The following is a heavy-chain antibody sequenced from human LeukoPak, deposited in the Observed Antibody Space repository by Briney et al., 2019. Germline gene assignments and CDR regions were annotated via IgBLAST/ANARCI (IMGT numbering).Heavy chain of an antibody. Sequence: GGSLRPSCAASGFTFSSYAMNWVRQAPGKGLEWVSRISGSDGSTYYADFVKGRFTNSRDNSKNTLHLQMNSLRAEDTAVYYCAKSLGVGGYTRYKGFDQWGQGTLVPVSS. CDR3: AKSLGVGGYTRYKGFDQ. V-gene: IGHV3-23*01. J-gene: IGHJ4*02. CDR1: GFTFSSYA. D-gene: IGHD5-24*01. CDR2: ISGSDGST.